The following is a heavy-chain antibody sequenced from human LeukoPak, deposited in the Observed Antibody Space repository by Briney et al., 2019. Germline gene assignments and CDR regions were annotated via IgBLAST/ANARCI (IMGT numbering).Heavy chain of an antibody. CDR3: ARGPPNYFDSSGYSYL. J-gene: IGHJ4*02. Sequence: GGSLRLSCAASGFTFRNYEMNWVRQAPGKGLEWVSYISSSGGAIYFADSVKGRFTISRDNTKNSLYLQMNSLRAVDTGVYYCARGPPNYFDSSGYSYLWGQGTLVTVSS. V-gene: IGHV3-48*03. CDR1: GFTFRNYE. D-gene: IGHD3-22*01. CDR2: ISSSGGAI.